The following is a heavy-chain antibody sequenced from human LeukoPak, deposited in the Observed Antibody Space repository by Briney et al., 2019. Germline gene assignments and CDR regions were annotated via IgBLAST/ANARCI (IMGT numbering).Heavy chain of an antibody. D-gene: IGHD2/OR15-2a*01. CDR3: VKDFGRVRGTPDS. J-gene: IGHJ4*02. CDR1: GFVFSIYT. V-gene: IGHV3-64D*06. Sequence: GGSLRLSCSASGFVFSIYTMYWVRQAPGKGPEYVSTISGSGNGGSIYYANSVKGRFTISRDDSKSIVYLQMNGLRSEDTAVYYCVKDFGRVRGTPDSWGQGTLVTVSS. CDR2: ISGSGNGGSI.